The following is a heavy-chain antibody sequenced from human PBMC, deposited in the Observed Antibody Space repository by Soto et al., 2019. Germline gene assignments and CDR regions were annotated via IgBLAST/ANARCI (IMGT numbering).Heavy chain of an antibody. D-gene: IGHD6-6*01. V-gene: IGHV1-18*01. CDR3: VRATAARQRDYSYHYYLHI. CDR1: GYTFTSYG. Sequence: ASVKVSCKASGYTFTSYGISWVRQAPGQGLEWMGVISAYNGNTNYAQKFQGRVTMTRDTSTSTVYVELSSLRSDDTAVYFCVRATAARQRDYSYHYYLHIWGKGTTVTVSS. CDR2: ISAYNGNT. J-gene: IGHJ6*03.